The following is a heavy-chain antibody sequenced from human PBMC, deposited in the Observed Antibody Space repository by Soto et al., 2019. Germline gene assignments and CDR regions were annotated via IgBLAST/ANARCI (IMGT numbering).Heavy chain of an antibody. J-gene: IGHJ4*02. CDR3: ATDEAFDY. Sequence: QVQLVESGGGVVQPGRSLRLSCAASGFTFSSYGMHWVRQAPGKGLEWVALISFDGSNTYYADSVKGRFTISRDNSKNTLYLQMNSLRAEDTAVYYCATDEAFDYWGQGTLVTVSS. CDR2: ISFDGSNT. CDR1: GFTFSSYG. V-gene: IGHV3-30*03.